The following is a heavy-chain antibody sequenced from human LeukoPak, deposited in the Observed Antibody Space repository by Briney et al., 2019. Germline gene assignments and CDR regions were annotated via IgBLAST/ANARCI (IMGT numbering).Heavy chain of an antibody. CDR1: GYTFTSYA. CDR3: ARVSLLWFGELSGYYYMDV. CDR2: INTNTGNP. Sequence: GASVKVSCKASGYTFTSYAMNWVRQAPGQGLEWMGWINTNTGNPTYAQGFTGRFVFSLDTSVSTAYLQISSLKAEDTAVYYCARVSLLWFGELSGYYYMDVWGKGTTVTVSS. J-gene: IGHJ6*03. V-gene: IGHV7-4-1*02. D-gene: IGHD3-10*01.